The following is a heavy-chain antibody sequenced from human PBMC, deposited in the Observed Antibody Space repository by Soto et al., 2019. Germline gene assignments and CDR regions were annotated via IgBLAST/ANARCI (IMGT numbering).Heavy chain of an antibody. CDR2: IYPGDSDT. Sequence: GESLKISCKGSGYSFTSYWIGWVRQMPGKGLEWMGIIYPGDSDTRYSPSFQGQVTISADKSISTAYLRWSSLKASDTAMYYCARHDRRYSSGWYPSYYYYGMDVWGQGTTVTVSS. CDR3: ARHDRRYSSGWYPSYYYYGMDV. CDR1: GYSFTSYW. J-gene: IGHJ6*02. V-gene: IGHV5-51*01. D-gene: IGHD6-19*01.